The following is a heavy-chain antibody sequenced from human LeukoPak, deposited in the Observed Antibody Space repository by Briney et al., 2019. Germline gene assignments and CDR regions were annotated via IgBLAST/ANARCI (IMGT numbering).Heavy chain of an antibody. CDR1: GFTFTSSA. V-gene: IGHV1-58*02. Sequence: SVKVSCKASGFTFTSSAMQWVRQARGQRLEWIGWIVVGSGNTNYAQKFQERVTITRDMSTSTAYMELSSLRSEDTAVYYCAAATGYDYGGSWAPYWGQGTLVTVSS. CDR3: AAATGYDYGGSWAPY. J-gene: IGHJ4*02. D-gene: IGHD4-23*01. CDR2: IVVGSGNT.